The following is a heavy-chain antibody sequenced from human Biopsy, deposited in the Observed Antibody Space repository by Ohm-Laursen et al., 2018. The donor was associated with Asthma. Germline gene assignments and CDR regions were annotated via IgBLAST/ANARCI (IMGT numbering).Heavy chain of an antibody. CDR1: GYTFISYA. CDR3: ARTYYDFLTGQVKDVFGV. D-gene: IGHD3-9*01. V-gene: IGHV1-3*04. CDR2: VNTGNGDT. J-gene: IGHJ3*01. Sequence: ASVKVSCKVSGYTFISYAIHWVRQAPGQRLEWMGWVNTGNGDTKYSQKFQGRVTITRDTSASTAYMELRSLRSEDTATYHCARTYYDFLTGQVKDVFGVWGQGTMVTVSS.